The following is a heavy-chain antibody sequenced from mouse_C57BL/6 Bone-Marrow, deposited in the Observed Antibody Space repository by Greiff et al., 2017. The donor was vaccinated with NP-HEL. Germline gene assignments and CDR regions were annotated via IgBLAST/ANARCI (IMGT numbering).Heavy chain of an antibody. D-gene: IGHD2-4*01. CDR3: AIPIYYEYDGGAMDY. V-gene: IGHV1-42*01. CDR2: INPSTGGT. Sequence: EVQLQQSGPELVKPGASVKISCKASGYSFTGYYMNWVKQSPEKSLEWIGEINPSTGGTTYNQKFKAKATLTVDKSSSTAYMQLKSLTSEDSAVYYCAIPIYYEYDGGAMDYWGQGTSVTVSS. J-gene: IGHJ4*01. CDR1: GYSFTGYY.